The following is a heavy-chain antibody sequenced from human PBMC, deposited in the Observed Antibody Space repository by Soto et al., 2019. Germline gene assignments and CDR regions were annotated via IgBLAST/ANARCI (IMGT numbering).Heavy chain of an antibody. CDR2: IYYSGST. CDR3: ARGHGGDYYYYGMDV. V-gene: IGHV4-31*03. Sequence: SETLSLTCTVSGGSISSGGYYWSWIRQHPGKGLEWIGYIYYSGSTYYNPSLKSRVTISVDTSKNQFSLKLSSVTAADTAVYYCARGHGGDYYYYGMDVWGQGTTVTVSS. D-gene: IGHD3-10*01. CDR1: GGSISSGGYY. J-gene: IGHJ6*02.